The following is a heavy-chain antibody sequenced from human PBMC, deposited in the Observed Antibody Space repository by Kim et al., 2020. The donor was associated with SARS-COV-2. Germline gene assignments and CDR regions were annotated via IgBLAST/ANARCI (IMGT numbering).Heavy chain of an antibody. CDR3: ARCPEDVLRYFDWFPEFDY. CDR1: GYSFTSYW. J-gene: IGHJ4*02. Sequence: GESLKISCKGSGYSFTSYWIGWVRQMPGKGLEWMGIIYPGDSDTRYSPSFRGQVTISADKSISTAYLQWSSLKASDTAMYYCARCPEDVLRYFDWFPEFDYWGQGTLVTVSS. D-gene: IGHD3-9*01. V-gene: IGHV5-51*01. CDR2: IYPGDSDT.